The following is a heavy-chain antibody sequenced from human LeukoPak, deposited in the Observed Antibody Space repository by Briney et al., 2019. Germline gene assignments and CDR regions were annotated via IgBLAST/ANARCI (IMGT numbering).Heavy chain of an antibody. CDR3: ARAPTYYDFWSGYYYYGMDV. D-gene: IGHD3-3*01. V-gene: IGHV1-18*01. Sequence: ASVKVSCKASGYTFTSYGISWVRQAPGQGLEWMGWISAHNGNTNYAQKLQGRVTMTTDTSTSTAYMELRSLRSDDTAVYYCARAPTYYDFWSGYYYYGMDVWGQGTTVTVSS. CDR2: ISAHNGNT. J-gene: IGHJ6*02. CDR1: GYTFTSYG.